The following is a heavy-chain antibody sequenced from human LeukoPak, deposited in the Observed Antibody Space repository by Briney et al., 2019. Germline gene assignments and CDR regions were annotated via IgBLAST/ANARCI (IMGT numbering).Heavy chain of an antibody. CDR2: INPNSGGT. J-gene: IGHJ4*02. CDR3: ARGKSAHSVLVYAY. CDR1: GYTFTGYY. D-gene: IGHD3-10*01. Sequence: ASVKVSCKASGYTFTGYYVYRVRQAPGQGLEWMGWINPNSGGTNYAQKFQGRVTMTRDTSISTAYMELSRLRSDDTAVYYCARGKSAHSVLVYAYWGQGTLVTVSS. V-gene: IGHV1-2*02.